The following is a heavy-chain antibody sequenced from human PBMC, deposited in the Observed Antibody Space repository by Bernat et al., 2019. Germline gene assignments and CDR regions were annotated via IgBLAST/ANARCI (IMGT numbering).Heavy chain of an antibody. CDR1: GFTVSSNY. CDR3: ARGYGDYVNYYYMDV. V-gene: IGHV3-53*01. Sequence: EVQLVESGGGLVKPGGSLRLSCAASGFTVSSNYMSWVRQAPGKGLEWVSVIYSGGNTYYADSVKGRFTISRDNSKNTLSLQMNSLRGEDTAVYYCARGYGDYVNYYYMDVWGKGTTVTVSS. CDR2: IYSGGNT. J-gene: IGHJ6*03. D-gene: IGHD4-17*01.